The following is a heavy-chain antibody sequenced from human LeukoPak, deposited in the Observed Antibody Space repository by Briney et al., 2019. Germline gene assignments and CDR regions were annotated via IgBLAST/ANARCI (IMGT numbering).Heavy chain of an antibody. J-gene: IGHJ4*02. CDR2: ITYSGDFT. Sequence: GSLRLSRAASGFTFSGYAMTWVRQAPGKGLEWVSSITYSGDFTYYVDSVKGRFTISRDNSKNTLYLQMNNLRGEDTALYYCAKDGLYFDGSAHIYYFDAWGQGTLVAVSS. CDR3: AKDGLYFDGSAHIYYFDA. D-gene: IGHD3-22*01. CDR1: GFTFSGYA. V-gene: IGHV3-23*01.